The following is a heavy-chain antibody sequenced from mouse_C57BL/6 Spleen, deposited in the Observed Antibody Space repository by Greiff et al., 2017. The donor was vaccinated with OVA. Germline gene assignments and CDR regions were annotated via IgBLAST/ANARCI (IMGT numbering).Heavy chain of an antibody. D-gene: IGHD2-3*01. CDR3: ARRDGYSCMDY. CDR2: IDPSDSYT. J-gene: IGHJ4*01. Sequence: QVQLQQPGAELVMPGASVKLSCKASGYTFTSYWMQWVKQRPGQGLEWIGEIDPSDSYTNYNQKFKGKATLTVDTSSSTAYMQLSSLTSEDSAVYYCARRDGYSCMDYWGQGTSVTVSS. CDR1: GYTFTSYW. V-gene: IGHV1-50*01.